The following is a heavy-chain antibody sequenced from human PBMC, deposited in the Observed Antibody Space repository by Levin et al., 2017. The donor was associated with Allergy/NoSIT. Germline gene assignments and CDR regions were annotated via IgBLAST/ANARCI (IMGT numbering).Heavy chain of an antibody. J-gene: IGHJ6*02. CDR3: ARADDYYSYGLDV. CDR2: IYYSGNT. V-gene: IGHV4-61*01. CDR1: AASVRSGSHF. D-gene: IGHD3-16*01. Sequence: SPTLSLPCPVSAASVRSGSHFWTWIRQPPGKGLEWIGYIYYSGNTNYNPSLKSRVTISVDMSKNEFSLKLRSVTAADTAVYYCARADDYYSYGLDVWGQGTTVTVSS.